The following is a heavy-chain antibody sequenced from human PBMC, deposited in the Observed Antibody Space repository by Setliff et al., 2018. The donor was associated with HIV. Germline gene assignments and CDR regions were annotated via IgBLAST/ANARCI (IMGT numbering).Heavy chain of an antibody. Sequence: PSETLSLTCTVSGGSISIYYWSWIRQPPGKGLEWIGYIYYSGSTNYNPSLKSRVTISVDTSKNQFSLKLSSVTAADTAVYYCARDREVGAPYYYYGMGVWGQGTTVTAP. V-gene: IGHV4-59*01. CDR2: IYYSGST. CDR3: ARDREVGAPYYYYGMGV. CDR1: GGSISIYY. J-gene: IGHJ6*02. D-gene: IGHD1-26*01.